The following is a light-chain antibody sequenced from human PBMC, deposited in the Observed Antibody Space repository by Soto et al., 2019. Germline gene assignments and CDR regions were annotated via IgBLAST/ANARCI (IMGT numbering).Light chain of an antibody. CDR3: GTWYSSLSAGV. V-gene: IGLV1-51*02. CDR2: EDN. J-gene: IGLJ2*01. Sequence: QSVLTQPPSVSAAPGQKVTISCSGSGSNIGNNYVSWYQQFPGTAPKLLIYEDNKRPSGIPDRFSGSKSGTSATLGITGLQTGDEADYYCGTWYSSLSAGVFGGGTKLTVL. CDR1: GSNIGNNY.